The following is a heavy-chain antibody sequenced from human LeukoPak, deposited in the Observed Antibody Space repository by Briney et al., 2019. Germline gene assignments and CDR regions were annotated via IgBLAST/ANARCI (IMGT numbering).Heavy chain of an antibody. Sequence: PSETLSLTCTVSGGSISSYYWSWIRQPPGKGLEWIGYIYYSGSTNYNPSLKSRVTISVDTSKNQFSLKLSSVTAADTAVYYCARAASHYDFWSGYQIYYYYGMDDWGQGTTVTVSS. CDR2: IYYSGST. V-gene: IGHV4-59*01. CDR3: ARAASHYDFWSGYQIYYYYGMDD. D-gene: IGHD3-3*01. J-gene: IGHJ6*02. CDR1: GGSISSYY.